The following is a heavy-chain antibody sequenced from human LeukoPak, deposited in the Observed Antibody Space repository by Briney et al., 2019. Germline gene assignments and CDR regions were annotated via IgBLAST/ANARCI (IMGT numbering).Heavy chain of an antibody. V-gene: IGHV4-34*01. CDR3: ARHSHSSGWYSLAFDI. CDR1: GGSFSGYY. D-gene: IGHD6-19*01. J-gene: IGHJ3*02. Sequence: SETLSLTCAVYGGSFSGYYWSWIRQPPGKGLEWIGEINHSGSTNYNPSLKSRVTISVDTSKNQFSLKLSSVTAADTAVYYCARHSHSSGWYSLAFDIWGQGTMVTVSS. CDR2: INHSGST.